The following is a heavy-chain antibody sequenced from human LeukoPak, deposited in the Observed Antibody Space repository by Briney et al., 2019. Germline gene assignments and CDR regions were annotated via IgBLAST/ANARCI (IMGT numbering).Heavy chain of an antibody. Sequence: ASVKVSCKASGGTFSSYAISWVRQAPGQPLEWMGRIIPIFGTANYAQKFQRRVTITADKSTSTAYMELSSLRSEDTAVYYCARDGDYYDSSGTPPDYWGQGTLVTVSS. V-gene: IGHV1-69*06. CDR3: ARDGDYYDSSGTPPDY. D-gene: IGHD3-22*01. J-gene: IGHJ4*02. CDR2: IIPIFGTA. CDR1: GGTFSSYA.